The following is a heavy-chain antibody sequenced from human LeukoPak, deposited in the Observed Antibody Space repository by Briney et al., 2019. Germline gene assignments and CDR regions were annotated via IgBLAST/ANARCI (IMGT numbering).Heavy chain of an antibody. CDR3: AKDRIAAAGYFDY. Sequence: RTGGSLRLSCAASGFTFNGYGMHWVRQAPGKGLEWVAFIRYDGSNKYYADSVKGRFTISRDNSKDTLYLQMNSPRVEDTAVYYCAKDRIAAAGYFDYWGQGTLVTVSS. CDR1: GFTFNGYG. D-gene: IGHD6-13*01. V-gene: IGHV3-30*02. CDR2: IRYDGSNK. J-gene: IGHJ4*02.